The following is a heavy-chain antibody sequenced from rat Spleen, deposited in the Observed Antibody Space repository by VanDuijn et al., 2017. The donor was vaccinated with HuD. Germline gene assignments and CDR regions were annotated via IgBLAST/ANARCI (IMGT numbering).Heavy chain of an antibody. CDR3: ARPTTGIPFNY. J-gene: IGHJ2*01. D-gene: IGHD1-9*01. V-gene: IGHV5-17*01. CDR2: IIYDGSNT. Sequence: EVQLVESDGGLVQPGRSLKLSCAASGFTFSNYYMAWVRQAPTKGLEWVAAIIYDGSNTYYRDSVKGRFTISRDNAESTLYLQMDSLRSEDTAIYYCARPTTGIPFNYWGQGVMVTVSS. CDR1: GFTFSNYY.